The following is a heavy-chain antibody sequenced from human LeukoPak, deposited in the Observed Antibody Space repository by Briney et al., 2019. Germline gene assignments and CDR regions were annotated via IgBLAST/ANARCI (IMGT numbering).Heavy chain of an antibody. CDR2: IYTSGST. Sequence: PSETLSLTCTVSGGSISSYYWSWIRQPAGKGLEWIGRIYTSGSTNYNPSLKGRVTMSVDTSKNQFSLKLSSVTAADTAVYYCARDLKRIVVVPAAIGNYYYYMDVWGKGTTVTVSS. CDR1: GGSISSYY. D-gene: IGHD2-2*01. J-gene: IGHJ6*03. CDR3: ARDLKRIVVVPAAIGNYYYYMDV. V-gene: IGHV4-4*07.